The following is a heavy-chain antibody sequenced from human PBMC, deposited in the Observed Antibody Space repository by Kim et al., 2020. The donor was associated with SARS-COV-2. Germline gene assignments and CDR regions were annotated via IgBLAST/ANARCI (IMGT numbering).Heavy chain of an antibody. J-gene: IGHJ6*02. CDR1: GFTFGDYA. CDR3: TRDHRRRGHQQKFITIFGVANYYGMDV. Sequence: GGSLRLSCTASGFTFGDYAMSWVRQAPGKGLEWVGFIRSKAYGGTTEYAASVKGRFTISRDDSKSIAYLQMNSLKTEDTAVYYCTRDHRRRGHQQKFITIFGVANYYGMDVWGQGTTVTVSS. CDR2: IRSKAYGGTT. V-gene: IGHV3-49*04. D-gene: IGHD3-3*01.